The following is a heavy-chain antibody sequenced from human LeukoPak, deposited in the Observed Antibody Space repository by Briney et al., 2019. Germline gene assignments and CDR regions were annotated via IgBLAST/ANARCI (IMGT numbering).Heavy chain of an antibody. V-gene: IGHV3-23*01. CDR2: ISGSGGRT. J-gene: IGHJ5*02. CDR1: GFTFSSYA. CDR3: AKDRSGTTGVAWFDP. D-gene: IGHD1-7*01. Sequence: GGSLRLSCAASGFTFSSYAMSWVRQAPGKGLEWVSAISGSGGRTYYADSVKGRFTISRDNSKNTLYLQMNSLRAEDTAVYYCAKDRSGTTGVAWFDPWGQGTLVTVSS.